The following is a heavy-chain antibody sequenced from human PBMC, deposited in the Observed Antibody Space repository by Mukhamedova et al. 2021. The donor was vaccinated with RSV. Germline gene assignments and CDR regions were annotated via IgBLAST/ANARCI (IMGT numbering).Heavy chain of an antibody. Sequence: TFSSYEMNWVHQAPGKGLEWVSYISSSGSTIYYADSVKGRFTISRDNAKNSLYLQMNSLRAEDTAVYYCARSDYIVVDTYYYYY. CDR3: ARSDYIVVDTYYYYY. D-gene: IGHD2-2*01. V-gene: IGHV3-48*03. CDR1: TFSSYE. J-gene: IGHJ6*03. CDR2: ISSSGSTI.